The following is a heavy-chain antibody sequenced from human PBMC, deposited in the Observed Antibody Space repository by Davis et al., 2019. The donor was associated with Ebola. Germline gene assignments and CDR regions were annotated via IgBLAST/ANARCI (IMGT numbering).Heavy chain of an antibody. CDR2: IYYSGTT. V-gene: IGHV4-39*07. CDR3: ARASYDYTWGTYRYNGFDY. Sequence: SETLSLTCTVSGGSMSSSSYYWGWVRQSPGKGLEWIGNIYYSGTTNYNPSLKSRVTISVDTSKNQFSLKLRSVTAADTAVYFCARASYDYTWGTYRYNGFDYWGQGTLVTVSS. CDR1: GGSMSSSSYY. D-gene: IGHD3-16*02. J-gene: IGHJ4*02.